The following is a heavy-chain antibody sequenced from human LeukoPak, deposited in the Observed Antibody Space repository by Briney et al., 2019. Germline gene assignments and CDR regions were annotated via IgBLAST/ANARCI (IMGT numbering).Heavy chain of an antibody. Sequence: ASVKVSCKASGYTFTSYGISWVRQAPGQGLEWMGWISAYNGNTSYAQKLQGRVTMTTDTSTSTAYMELRSLRSDDTAVYYCARDSSGWYPLVYWGQGTLVTVSS. V-gene: IGHV1-18*01. D-gene: IGHD6-19*01. CDR3: ARDSSGWYPLVY. CDR2: ISAYNGNT. CDR1: GYTFTSYG. J-gene: IGHJ4*02.